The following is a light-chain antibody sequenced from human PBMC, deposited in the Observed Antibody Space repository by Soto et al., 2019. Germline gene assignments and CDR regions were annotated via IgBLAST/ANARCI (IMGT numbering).Light chain of an antibody. CDR1: QGISTY. J-gene: IGKJ2*01. V-gene: IGKV1-39*01. CDR2: DAS. CDR3: QQSYRTPYT. Sequence: DIQMTQSPSSLSASVGDRVTITCRASQGISTYLVWYQQRQGRAHKLLIYDASSLLSEIPSRFSGSGSGTDFTLTISSLQPEDFATYYCQQSYRTPYTFGQGTKLETK.